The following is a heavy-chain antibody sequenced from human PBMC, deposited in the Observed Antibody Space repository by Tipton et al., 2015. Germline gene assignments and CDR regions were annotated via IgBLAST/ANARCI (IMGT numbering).Heavy chain of an antibody. J-gene: IGHJ2*01. Sequence: TLSLTCTVSGASIRNVKYYWGWIRQSPGKGLEWIGSIYYSGSTYYNPSLKSRVTISVDTSKNQFSLKLSSVTAADTAVYYCARGDDILAYLYFDLWGRGTLVSVSS. CDR1: GASIRNVKYY. CDR3: ARGDDILAYLYFDL. V-gene: IGHV4-39*01. D-gene: IGHD3-9*01. CDR2: IYYSGST.